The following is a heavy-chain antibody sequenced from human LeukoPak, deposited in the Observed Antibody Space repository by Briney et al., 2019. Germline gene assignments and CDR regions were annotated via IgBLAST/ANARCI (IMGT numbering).Heavy chain of an antibody. CDR3: ARHFSDDILTVNY. CDR2: IYPGDSDT. CDR1: GYSFTNYW. J-gene: IGHJ4*02. V-gene: IGHV5-51*01. D-gene: IGHD3-9*01. Sequence: GESLKISCKGSGYSFTNYWIDWVRQVPGKGLEYMGIIYPGDSDTRYSPSFQGRVTISADKSSSTAYLQWSSLKASDTAMYYCARHFSDDILTVNYWGQGTLVTVSS.